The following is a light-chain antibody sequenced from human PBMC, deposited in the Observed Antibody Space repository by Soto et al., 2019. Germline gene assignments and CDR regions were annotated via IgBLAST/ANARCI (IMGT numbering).Light chain of an antibody. CDR1: QGISSY. J-gene: IGKJ1*01. CDR2: AAS. V-gene: IGKV1-9*01. CDR3: QQLNSYPWT. Sequence: DIQLTQSPSFLSASVGDRVTITGRASQGISSYLAWYQQKPGKAPKLLIYAASTLQRGVPSRFSGSGSGTEFILTISSRQPEDFATYYCQQLNSYPWTFGQGTKVDIK.